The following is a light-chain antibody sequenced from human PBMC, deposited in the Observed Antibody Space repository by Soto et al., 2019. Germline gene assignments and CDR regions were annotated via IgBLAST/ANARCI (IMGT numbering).Light chain of an antibody. J-gene: IGLJ1*01. CDR1: TSDVGAYDF. CDR3: SSYTNINTRACV. Sequence: QSALTQPPSASGSPGQSVTISCTGTTSDVGAYDFVSWFQQHPGKAPKLIIYAVYQRPSGVPDRFLGSKYGNTAALTVSGLQAEDDADYYCSSYTNINTRACVFGTGTKLTVL. V-gene: IGLV2-8*01. CDR2: AVY.